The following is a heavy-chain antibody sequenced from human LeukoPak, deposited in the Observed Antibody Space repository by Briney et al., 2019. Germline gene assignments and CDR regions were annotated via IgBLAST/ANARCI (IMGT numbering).Heavy chain of an antibody. J-gene: IGHJ4*02. CDR2: MNIDGSEK. Sequence: GGSLRLSCAAPGFTFSSYWMGWVRQAPGKRLEWVANMNIDGSEKYYADSAKGRFTISRDNARNSVYLQMNSLRVEDTAVYYCARDPVEWELLLDYWGQGTLVTVSS. CDR1: GFTFSSYW. CDR3: ARDPVEWELLLDY. D-gene: IGHD1-26*01. V-gene: IGHV3-7*01.